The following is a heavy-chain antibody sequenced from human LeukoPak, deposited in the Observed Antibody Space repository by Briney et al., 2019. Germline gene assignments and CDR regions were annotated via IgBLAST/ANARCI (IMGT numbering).Heavy chain of an antibody. CDR2: ISAYNGNT. CDR3: ARSPIARVAATTPYYMDV. V-gene: IGHV1-18*01. D-gene: IGHD6-19*01. CDR1: GYTFANYG. J-gene: IGHJ6*03. Sequence: GASVKVSCKASGYTFANYGISWVRQAPGQGLEWVGWISAYNGNTNYAQKLQGRVTLTTDTSTSTGYMELRSLRSDDTALYYCARSPIARVAATTPYYMDVWGKGTTVTISS.